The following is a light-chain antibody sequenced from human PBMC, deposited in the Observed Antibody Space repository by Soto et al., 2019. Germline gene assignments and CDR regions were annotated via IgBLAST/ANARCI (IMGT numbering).Light chain of an antibody. CDR1: QSISSW. Sequence: DVQMTQSPSTLSASVGDRVTISCRASQSISSWLGWYQQKPGKAPKLLIYDASSLESGVPSRFSGCGSATEFSLTISSVEADDFATYCCQQYNSYYTFCQGTKLEIK. CDR3: QQYNSYYT. J-gene: IGKJ2*01. CDR2: DAS. V-gene: IGKV1-5*01.